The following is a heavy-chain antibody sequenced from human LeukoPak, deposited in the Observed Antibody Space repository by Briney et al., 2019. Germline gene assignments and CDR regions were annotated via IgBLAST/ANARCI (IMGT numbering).Heavy chain of an antibody. J-gene: IGHJ6*02. V-gene: IGHV3-21*01. CDR3: ARVGLLRYFDWHYGMDV. CDR1: GFTFSSYS. CDR2: ISSSSSYI. Sequence: GGSLRLSCAASGFTFSSYSMNWVRQAPGKGLEWVSSISSSSSYIYYADSVKGRFTISRDNAKNSLYLQMSSLRAEDTAVYYCARVGLLRYFDWHYGMDVWGQGTTVTVSS. D-gene: IGHD3-9*01.